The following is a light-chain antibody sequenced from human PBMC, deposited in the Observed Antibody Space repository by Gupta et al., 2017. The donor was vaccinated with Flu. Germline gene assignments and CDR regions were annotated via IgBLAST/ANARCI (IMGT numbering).Light chain of an antibody. J-gene: IGLJ2*01. CDR2: DVN. CDR3: GAYGGDNNTHVV. V-gene: IGLV2-8*01. Sequence: TITFTCPSSDSGGERNVSCSHQHPRKAPKLLLFDVNRRPPGGPARLSCSNSANTSALTVTGLPAAEEAAYYCGAYGGDNNTHVVFGGGTKLTVL. CDR1: SSDSGGERN.